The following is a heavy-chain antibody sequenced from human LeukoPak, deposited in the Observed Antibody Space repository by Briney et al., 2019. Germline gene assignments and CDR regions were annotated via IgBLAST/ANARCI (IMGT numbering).Heavy chain of an antibody. J-gene: IGHJ4*02. CDR2: IFYTGST. Sequence: SETLSLTCTVSGGSISSYYWSWIRQPPGKGLEWIGYIFYTGSTNYNPSLKSRVTISVLTSKNRFSLKLRSVTAADTAVYYCARVTGYMIEDYFDYWGQGTLVTVSS. CDR1: GGSISSYY. CDR3: ARVTGYMIEDYFDY. V-gene: IGHV4-59*01. D-gene: IGHD3-22*01.